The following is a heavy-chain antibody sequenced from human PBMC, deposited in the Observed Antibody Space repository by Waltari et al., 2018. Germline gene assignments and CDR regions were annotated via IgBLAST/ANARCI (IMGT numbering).Heavy chain of an antibody. Sequence: QLQLQESGPGLVKPSETLSLTCTVSGGSISSSSYYWGWIRQPPGKGLEWIGSIYYSGSTYYNPSLKSRVTISVDTSKNQFSLKLSSVTAADTAVYYCARTAGSGYYSWIVYWGQGTLVTVSS. D-gene: IGHD3-3*01. CDR3: ARTAGSGYYSWIVY. CDR1: GGSISSSSYY. CDR2: IYYSGST. J-gene: IGHJ4*02. V-gene: IGHV4-39*07.